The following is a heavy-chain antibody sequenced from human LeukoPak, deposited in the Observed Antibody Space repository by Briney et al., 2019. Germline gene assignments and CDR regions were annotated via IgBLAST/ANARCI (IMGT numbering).Heavy chain of an antibody. J-gene: IGHJ4*02. CDR1: GGSFSGYY. CDR2: INHSGST. D-gene: IGHD3-9*01. V-gene: IGHV4-34*01. CDR3: ARGVKGLRYFDWLTFETYYFDY. Sequence: SETLSLTCAVYGGSFSGYYWSWIRQPPGKGLEWIGEINHSGSTNYNPSLKSRVTISVDTSKNQFSLKLSSVTAADTAVYYCARGVKGLRYFDWLTFETYYFDYWGQGTLVTVSS.